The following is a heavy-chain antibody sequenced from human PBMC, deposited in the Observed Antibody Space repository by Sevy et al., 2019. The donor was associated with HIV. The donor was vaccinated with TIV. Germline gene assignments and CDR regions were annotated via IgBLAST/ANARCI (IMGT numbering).Heavy chain of an antibody. D-gene: IGHD2-8*01. CDR2: LSFGCNEI. CDR3: AREGCTKPHDY. Sequence: GGSLRLSCAASGFTFSKYSMSWVRQPPGQGLEWVSTLSFGCNEINYADSVKGRFTISRDNSKSSVYLQMNNLRPEDTAVYYCAREGCTKPHDYWGQGTLVTVSS. CDR1: GFTFSKYS. V-gene: IGHV3-23*01. J-gene: IGHJ4*02.